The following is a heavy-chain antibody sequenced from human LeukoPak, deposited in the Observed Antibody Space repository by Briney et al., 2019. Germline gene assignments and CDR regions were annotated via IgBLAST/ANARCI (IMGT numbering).Heavy chain of an antibody. J-gene: IGHJ4*02. D-gene: IGHD6-13*01. CDR1: GGSFSGYY. Sequence: SETLSLTCAVYGGSFSGYYWSWIRQPPGKGLEWIGEINRSGSTNYNPSLKSRVTISVDTSKSQFSLKLSSVTAADTAVYYCARASWYGGYFDYWGQGTLVTVSS. CDR3: ARASWYGGYFDY. CDR2: INRSGST. V-gene: IGHV4-34*01.